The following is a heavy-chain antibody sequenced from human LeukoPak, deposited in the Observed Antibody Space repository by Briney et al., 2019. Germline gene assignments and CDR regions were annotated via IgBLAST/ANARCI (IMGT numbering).Heavy chain of an antibody. J-gene: IGHJ4*02. CDR2: IYPGDSDT. CDR1: GYSFTSYW. V-gene: IGHV5-51*01. CDR3: ARRGDGYKIFPDY. Sequence: GESLKISRKGSGYSFTSYWIGWVRQRPGKGLEWMGIIYPGDSDTRYSPSFQGQVTISADKSITTAYLQWSSLKASDTAMYYCARRGDGYKIFPDYWGQGTLVTVSS. D-gene: IGHD5-12*01.